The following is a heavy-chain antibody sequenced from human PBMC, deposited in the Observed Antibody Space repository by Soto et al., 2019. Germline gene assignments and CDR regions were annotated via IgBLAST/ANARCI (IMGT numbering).Heavy chain of an antibody. CDR1: GDSISSSSYY. Sequence: SETLSLTCTVSGDSISSSSYYWGWIRQPPGKGLEWIGSIYYSGSTYYNPSLKSRVTISVDTSKNQFSLKLSSVTAADTAVYYCARTSFHYDILTGYSDYYYYGMDVWGQGTTVT. V-gene: IGHV4-39*01. J-gene: IGHJ6*02. D-gene: IGHD3-9*01. CDR2: IYYSGST. CDR3: ARTSFHYDILTGYSDYYYYGMDV.